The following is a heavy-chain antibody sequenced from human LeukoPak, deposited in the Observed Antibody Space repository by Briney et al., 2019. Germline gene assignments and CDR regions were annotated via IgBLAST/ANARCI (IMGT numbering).Heavy chain of an antibody. D-gene: IGHD1-14*01. CDR2: FYYSDIT. Sequence: SETLSLTCTVSGGSISNYFWSWIRQPPGKGLECIGFFYYSDITYYNPSLKSRVTISLDTSKNQFSLKLSSVTAADTAVYYCARFPGGAEYRHYYYMDVWGKGTTVTVSS. CDR3: ARFPGGAEYRHYYYMDV. CDR1: GGSISNYF. V-gene: IGHV4-59*01. J-gene: IGHJ6*03.